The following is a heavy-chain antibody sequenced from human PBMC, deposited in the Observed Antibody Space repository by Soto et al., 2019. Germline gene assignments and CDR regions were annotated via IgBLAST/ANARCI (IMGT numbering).Heavy chain of an antibody. Sequence: EVQLVESGGGLVQPGRSLRLSCVASGFTFDDYAMHWVRQAPGKGLEWVSGINSNSGSVGYAYSVQGRFTISRDNAKNSLYLQMNSLSPEDTAWYYCAKGQRYCSSASCDFLPRVDAPWGQGTRVTVSS. CDR1: GFTFDDYA. J-gene: IGHJ5*02. D-gene: IGHD2-2*01. CDR3: AKGQRYCSSASCDFLPRVDAP. V-gene: IGHV3-9*01. CDR2: INSNSGSV.